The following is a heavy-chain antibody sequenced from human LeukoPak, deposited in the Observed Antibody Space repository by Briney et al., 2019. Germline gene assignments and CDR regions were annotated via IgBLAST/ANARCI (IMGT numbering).Heavy chain of an antibody. J-gene: IGHJ3*02. CDR3: AREMAVPIVVPDSFDI. CDR2: IIPIFGTA. CDR1: GGTFSSYA. Sequence: ASVKVSCKASGGTFSSYAISWVRQAPGQGLEWIGRIIPIFGTANYAQKFQGRVTITTDESTSTAYMELSSLRSEDTAVYYCAREMAVPIVVPDSFDIWGQGTMVTVSS. D-gene: IGHD3-10*01. V-gene: IGHV1-69*05.